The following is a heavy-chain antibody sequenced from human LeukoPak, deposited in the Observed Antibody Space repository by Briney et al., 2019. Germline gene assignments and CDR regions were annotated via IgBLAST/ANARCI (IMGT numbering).Heavy chain of an antibody. CDR2: IHSGGSFT. J-gene: IGHJ4*02. Sequence: GGSLRLSCAASGFTFSSYSMNWVRQAPGKGLEWISSIHSGGSFTQYVDSVKGRFIISRDNGNSSLYLQMNSLRGEDAAVYYCARLAVSGTSGFDYWGRGTPVTVSS. CDR1: GFTFSSYS. CDR3: ARLAVSGTSGFDY. D-gene: IGHD6-19*01. V-gene: IGHV3-21*01.